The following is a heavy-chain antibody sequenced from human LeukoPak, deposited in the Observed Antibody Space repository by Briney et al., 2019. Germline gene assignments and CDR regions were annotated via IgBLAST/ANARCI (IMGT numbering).Heavy chain of an antibody. CDR2: ISYDGSNK. V-gene: IGHV3-30*03. CDR3: ARGVPYASWSGPHYSDY. J-gene: IGHJ4*02. CDR1: GFTFSSYG. D-gene: IGHD3-3*01. Sequence: GGSLRLSCAASGFTFSSYGMHWARQAPGKGLEWVAVISYDGSNKYYADSVKGRFTISRDNSKNTLYLQMNSLRAEDTAVYYCARGVPYASWSGPHYSDYWGQGTLVTVSS.